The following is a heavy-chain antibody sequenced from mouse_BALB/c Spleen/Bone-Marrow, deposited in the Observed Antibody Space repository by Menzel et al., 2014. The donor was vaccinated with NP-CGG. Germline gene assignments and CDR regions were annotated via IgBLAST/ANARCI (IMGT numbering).Heavy chain of an antibody. CDR3: VRVGNPVGVCAMDY. V-gene: IGHV1S34*01. CDR1: GYSFTGYY. D-gene: IGHD2-1*01. CDR2: LSCYNGAA. J-gene: IGHJ4*01. Sequence: LVKTGASVKISCKASGYSFTGYYMHWVTQSHVKCLEWNGYLSCYNGAASYNQNFKGKATSPVDTSSSTAYMRFKSGTSEGSAVCYAVRVGNPVGVCAMDYWGQGTSVPVSS.